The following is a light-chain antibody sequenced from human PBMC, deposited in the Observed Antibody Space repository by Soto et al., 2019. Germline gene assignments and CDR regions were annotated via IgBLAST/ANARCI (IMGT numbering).Light chain of an antibody. CDR1: QTVSRIY. CDR3: HKDFNLPWT. V-gene: IGKV3D-7*01. Sequence: LLTQSPVTLSLSPGESANLSCRASQTVSRIYLSWFQQKTGQAPRLVIYGKSTRATGIPVRFSGSGSGTDLNLTISRLQPEDFAVYFCHKDFNLPWTCGQGTKVDIK. J-gene: IGKJ1*01. CDR2: GKS.